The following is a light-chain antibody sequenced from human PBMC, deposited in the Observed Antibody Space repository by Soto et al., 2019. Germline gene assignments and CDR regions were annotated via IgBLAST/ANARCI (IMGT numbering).Light chain of an antibody. J-gene: IGKJ2*01. CDR3: QQSYNTPRT. V-gene: IGKV1D-16*01. CDR2: AAS. CDR1: QGISNR. Sequence: DIQMTQSPSSLSASVGDSVTITCRASQGISNRLAWYQQRPEKAPEPLIYAASSLQTGVPSRFGGSGYGTDFTLTISSLQPGDFATYYCQQSYNTPRTFGQGTKLEI.